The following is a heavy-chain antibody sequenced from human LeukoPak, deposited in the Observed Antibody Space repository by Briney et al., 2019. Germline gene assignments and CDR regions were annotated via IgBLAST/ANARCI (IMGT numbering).Heavy chain of an antibody. V-gene: IGHV3-7*01. D-gene: IGHD3-10*02. CDR3: AELGITMIGGV. CDR2: IKQDGSEK. Sequence: GGSLRLSCAASGFTFSSYWMSWVRQAPGKGLEWAANIKQDGSEKYYVDSVKGRFTISRDNAKNSLYLQMNSLRAEDTAVYYCAELGITMIGGVWGKGTTVTISS. CDR1: GFTFSSYW. J-gene: IGHJ6*04.